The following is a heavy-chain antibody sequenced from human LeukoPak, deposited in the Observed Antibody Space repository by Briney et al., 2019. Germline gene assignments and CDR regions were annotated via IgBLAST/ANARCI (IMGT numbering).Heavy chain of an antibody. Sequence: GGSLRLSCAASGFTFSSYSVNWVRQAPGKGLEWVSYISSSSSTIYYADSVKGRFTTSRDNAKNSLYLQMNSLRAEDTAVYYCARDGRTVTRKAFDYWGQGTLVTVSS. CDR3: ARDGRTVTRKAFDY. CDR1: GFTFSSYS. D-gene: IGHD4-17*01. V-gene: IGHV3-48*01. CDR2: ISSSSSTI. J-gene: IGHJ4*02.